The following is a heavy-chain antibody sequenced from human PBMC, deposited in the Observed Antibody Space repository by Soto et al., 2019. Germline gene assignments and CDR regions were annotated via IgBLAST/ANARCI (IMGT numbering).Heavy chain of an antibody. J-gene: IGHJ5*02. D-gene: IGHD3-3*01. CDR2: INSDGSST. CDR3: ARDSWYDFWSGSQGNNWFDP. Sequence: PGGSLRLSCAASGFTFSSYWMHWVRQXPGKGLVWVSRINSDGSSTSYADSVKGRFTISRDNAKNTLYLQMNSLRAEDTAVYYCARDSWYDFWSGSQGNNWFDPWGQGTLVTVSS. V-gene: IGHV3-74*01. CDR1: GFTFSSYW.